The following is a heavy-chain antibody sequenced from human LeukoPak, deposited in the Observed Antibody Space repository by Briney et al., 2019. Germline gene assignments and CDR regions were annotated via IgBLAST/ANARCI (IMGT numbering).Heavy chain of an antibody. V-gene: IGHV3-7*03. CDR2: INKDGGEK. CDR3: VREDTPATANY. J-gene: IGHJ4*02. Sequence: GGSLRLSCAASGFTFSSYWMSWVRQAPGKGLEWVANINKDGGEKYYVDSVKGRFTISRDNAKNSLYLQMHSLRPGDTAVYYCVREDTPATANYWGQGTLVTISS. CDR1: GFTFSSYW. D-gene: IGHD2-21*02.